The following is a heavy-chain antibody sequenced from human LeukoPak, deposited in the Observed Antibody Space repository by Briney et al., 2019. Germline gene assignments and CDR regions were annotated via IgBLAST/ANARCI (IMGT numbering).Heavy chain of an antibody. Sequence: ASVKVPCKTSGFTFTGYYVHWVRQATGQGLEWMGWMNPNSGNTGYAQKFQGRVTMTRNTSISTAYMELSSLRSEDTAVYYCARGGDILTGYSLDYWGQGTLVTVSS. CDR1: GFTFTGYY. D-gene: IGHD3-9*01. J-gene: IGHJ4*02. CDR3: ARGGDILTGYSLDY. CDR2: MNPNSGNT. V-gene: IGHV1-8*02.